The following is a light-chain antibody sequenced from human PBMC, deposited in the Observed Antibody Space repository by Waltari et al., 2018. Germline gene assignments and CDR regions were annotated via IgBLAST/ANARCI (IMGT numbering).Light chain of an antibody. CDR2: GAS. V-gene: IGKV3-15*01. J-gene: IGKJ5*01. Sequence: EIVMTQSPATLSVSPGERATFSCRASQSMADNLAWYQQKPAQAPRPLIYGASTRATGVPARFRGSGSATEFTLTISSLQSEDVAVYYCQQYNHWPPITFGQGTRLEIK. CDR3: QQYNHWPPIT. CDR1: QSMADN.